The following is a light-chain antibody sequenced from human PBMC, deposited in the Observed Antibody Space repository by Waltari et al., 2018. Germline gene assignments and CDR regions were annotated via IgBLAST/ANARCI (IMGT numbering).Light chain of an antibody. J-gene: IGLJ2*01. Sequence: SYELTPPPSVSVSPGQTASITCSGDKLGDRYACWYQQKPGQSPVLVIYEDMKRPSGIPERFSGSNSGNTATLTISGTQAMDEADYYCQAWDSSTTVVFGGGTKLTVL. CDR3: QAWDSSTTVV. CDR1: KLGDRY. V-gene: IGLV3-1*01. CDR2: EDM.